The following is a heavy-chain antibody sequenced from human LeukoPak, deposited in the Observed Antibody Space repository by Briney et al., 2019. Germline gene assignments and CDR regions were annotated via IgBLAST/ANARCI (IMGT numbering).Heavy chain of an antibody. CDR3: ASDGPSGYDSSVNWFDP. J-gene: IGHJ5*02. CDR1: GDSVSSNSAA. Sequence: SQTLSLTCAISGDSVSSNSAAWNWIRQSPSRGLEWLGRTYYRSKWYNDYAVSVKSRITINPDTSKNQFSLQLNSVTPEDTAVYYCASDGPSGYDSSVNWFDPWGQGTLVTVSS. D-gene: IGHD3-22*01. CDR2: TYYRSKWYN. V-gene: IGHV6-1*01.